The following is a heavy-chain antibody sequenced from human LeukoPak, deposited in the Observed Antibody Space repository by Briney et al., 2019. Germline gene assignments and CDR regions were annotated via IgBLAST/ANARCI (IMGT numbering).Heavy chain of an antibody. CDR3: ARGRGCSSTTCYPDY. CDR2: IKQDGSEK. CDR1: GFAFNSYW. D-gene: IGHD2-2*01. J-gene: IGHJ4*02. V-gene: IGHV3-7*02. Sequence: GGSLRLSCAASGFAFNSYWMTWVRQAPGKGLDWVANIKQDGSEKYYVDSVKGRFTISRDNAKNSLYLQMNSLRAEDTAVYYCARGRGCSSTTCYPDYWGQGTLVTVSS.